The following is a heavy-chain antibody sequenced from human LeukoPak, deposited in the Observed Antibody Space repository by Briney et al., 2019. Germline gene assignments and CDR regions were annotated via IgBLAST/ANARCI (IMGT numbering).Heavy chain of an antibody. CDR1: GGSISSGGYY. Sequence: PSETLSLTCTVSGGSISSGGYYWSWIRQHPGKGLEWIGYIYYGGSTYYNPSLKSRVTISVDTSKNQFSLKLSSVTAADTAVYYCARAGASNWFDPWGQGTLVTVSS. CDR2: IYYGGST. D-gene: IGHD3-10*01. V-gene: IGHV4-31*03. CDR3: ARAGASNWFDP. J-gene: IGHJ5*02.